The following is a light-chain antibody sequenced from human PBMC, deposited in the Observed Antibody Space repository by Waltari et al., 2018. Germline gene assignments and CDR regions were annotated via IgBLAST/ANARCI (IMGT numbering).Light chain of an antibody. V-gene: IGLV3-21*02. CDR1: NLGSKR. CDR2: DDN. J-gene: IGLJ2*01. Sequence: SYVLTQPPSVSVAPGQTARITWGGDNLGSKRAHWYQQKPGQAPGMAVYDDNDRPSGIPERFSGSKSGNTATLSTSRVEAADEADYYCQVWDSSSEHVVFGGGTKLTVL. CDR3: QVWDSSSEHVV.